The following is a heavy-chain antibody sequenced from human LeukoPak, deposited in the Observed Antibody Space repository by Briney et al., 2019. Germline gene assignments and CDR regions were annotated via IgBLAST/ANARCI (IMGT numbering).Heavy chain of an antibody. Sequence: TGGSLRLSCAASGFTFSDYSMNWVRQAPGKGLEWISYIGIDSGNTNYADSVKGRFTISGDKAKNSLYLQMYSLRVEDTAVYYCARDYKYAFDNWGQGTLVTVSS. D-gene: IGHD5-24*01. CDR1: GFTFSDYS. CDR2: IGIDSGNT. CDR3: ARDYKYAFDN. J-gene: IGHJ4*02. V-gene: IGHV3-48*01.